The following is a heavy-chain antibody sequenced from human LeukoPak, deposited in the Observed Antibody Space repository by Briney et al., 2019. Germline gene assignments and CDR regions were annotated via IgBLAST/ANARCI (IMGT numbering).Heavy chain of an antibody. CDR2: ISGSGGST. CDR1: GFAFSSYA. D-gene: IGHD3-16*02. J-gene: IGHJ4*02. CDR3: ANAYYDYVWGSYRPPDYHYFDY. Sequence: GGSLRLSCAASGFAFSSYAMSWVRQAPGKGLEWVSAISGSGGSTYYADSVKGRFTISRDNSKNTLYLQMNSLRAEDTAVYYCANAYYDYVWGSYRPPDYHYFDYWGQGTLVAVSS. V-gene: IGHV3-23*01.